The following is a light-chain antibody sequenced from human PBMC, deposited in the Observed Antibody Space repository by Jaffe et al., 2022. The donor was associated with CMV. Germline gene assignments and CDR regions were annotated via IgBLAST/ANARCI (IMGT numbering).Light chain of an antibody. CDR1: SIDISGYNH. CDR2: DVS. V-gene: IGLV2-14*03. CDR3: SSYTTISTV. Sequence: QSALTQPASVSASPGQSITISCAGTSIDISGYNHVSWYQQHPGKAPKLMIYDVSYRPSGVSNRFSGSKSGNTASLTISGLQAEDEADYYCSSYTTISTVFGGGTKLTVL. J-gene: IGLJ2*01.